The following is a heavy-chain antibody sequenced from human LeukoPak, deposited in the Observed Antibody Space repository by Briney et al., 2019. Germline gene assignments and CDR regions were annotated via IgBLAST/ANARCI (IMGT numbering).Heavy chain of an antibody. D-gene: IGHD3-10*01. CDR3: ARDRRGVNYFDY. Sequence: GGSLRLSCAASGFTVSSNYMSWVRQAPGKGLEWVSVIYSGGSTYYADSVQGRFTISRDNSKNTLYLQMNSLRAEDTAVYYCARDRRGVNYFDYWGQGTLVTVSS. J-gene: IGHJ4*02. V-gene: IGHV3-66*02. CDR2: IYSGGST. CDR1: GFTVSSNY.